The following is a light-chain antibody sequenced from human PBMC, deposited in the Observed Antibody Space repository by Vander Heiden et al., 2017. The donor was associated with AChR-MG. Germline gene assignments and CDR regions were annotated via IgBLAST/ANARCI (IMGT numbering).Light chain of an antibody. CDR2: DAV. J-gene: IGKJ5*01. Sequence: DIVVTQSPSTLSLSPGERATLSCSASQSVSRYLAWYQQKPGQAPRLVIYDAVYRATGIPARFSGSGSGTDFTLTISSLEPEDFAVYYCQQRSNWPPITFGRGTRLEIK. CDR1: QSVSRY. V-gene: IGKV3-11*01. CDR3: QQRSNWPPIT.